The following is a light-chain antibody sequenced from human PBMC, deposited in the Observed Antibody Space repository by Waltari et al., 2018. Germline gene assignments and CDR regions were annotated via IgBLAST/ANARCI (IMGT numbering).Light chain of an antibody. V-gene: IGLV2-11*01. CDR1: SSDAGGFNS. J-gene: IGLJ1*01. Sequence: QSALTQPRSVSGSPGPSVPIPCTGTSSDAGGFNSFSGYRQHPGKAPKLRLYDVNQRPSVVPELFSGSKSDSTASLTISGLQAEAESDYYFCSYAGIDTFGVFGTGTKVTVL. CDR2: DVN. CDR3: CSYAGIDTFGV.